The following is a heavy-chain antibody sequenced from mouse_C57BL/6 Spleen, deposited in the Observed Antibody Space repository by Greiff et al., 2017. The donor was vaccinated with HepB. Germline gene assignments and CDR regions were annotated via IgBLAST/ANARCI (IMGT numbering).Heavy chain of an antibody. J-gene: IGHJ2*01. CDR3: AIMVTTVDY. CDR1: GYTFTSYW. CDR2: IHPNSGST. D-gene: IGHD2-2*01. V-gene: IGHV1-64*01. Sequence: QVQLQQPGAELVKPGASVKLSCKASGYTFTSYWMHWVKQRPGQGLEWIGMIHPNSGSTNYNEKFKIKATLTVDKSSSTAYMQLSSLTSEDSAVYYCAIMVTTVDYWGQGTTLTVSS.